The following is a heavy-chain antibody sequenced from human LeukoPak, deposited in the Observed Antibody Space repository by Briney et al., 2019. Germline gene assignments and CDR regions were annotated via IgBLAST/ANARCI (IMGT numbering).Heavy chain of an antibody. CDR3: ARASRDGYNQSFDY. D-gene: IGHD5-24*01. J-gene: IGHJ4*02. CDR2: ISPGDTEI. Sequence: GASLQISCKCSGYSFTTYWITWVRQLPGKGLEWMGIISPGDTEIRHSPSFQGQVTISADKSISTAYLQWSSLKASDTAMYYCARASRDGYNQSFDYWGQGTLVTLSS. V-gene: IGHV5-51*01. CDR1: GYSFTTYW.